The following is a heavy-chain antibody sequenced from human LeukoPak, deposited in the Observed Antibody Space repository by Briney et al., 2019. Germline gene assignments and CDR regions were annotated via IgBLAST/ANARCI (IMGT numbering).Heavy chain of an antibody. CDR3: ARGPHSGTSYYRYYYVDV. CDR1: EYIFTSYD. J-gene: IGHJ6*03. CDR2: MNPNSGNT. Sequence: ASVKVSCKASEYIFTSYDINWVRQATGQGLEWMGWMNPNSGNTGYAQKFQGRVTMTRNTSISTAYMELSSLRSDDTAVYYCARGPHSGTSYYRYYYVDVWGKGTTVTISS. V-gene: IGHV1-8*01. D-gene: IGHD3-10*01.